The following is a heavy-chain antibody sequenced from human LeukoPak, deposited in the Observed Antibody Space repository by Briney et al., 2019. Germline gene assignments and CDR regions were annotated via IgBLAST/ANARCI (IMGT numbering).Heavy chain of an antibody. Sequence: SETLSLTCTVSGGSISSYYWSWIRQPPGKGLEWIGYIYYSGSTNYNPSLKSRVTISVDTSKNQFSLKLNSVTAADTAVYYCARSTMVRGVIRAFDIWGQGTMVTVSS. CDR3: ARSTMVRGVIRAFDI. V-gene: IGHV4-59*01. CDR2: IYYSGST. J-gene: IGHJ3*02. D-gene: IGHD3-10*01. CDR1: GGSISSYY.